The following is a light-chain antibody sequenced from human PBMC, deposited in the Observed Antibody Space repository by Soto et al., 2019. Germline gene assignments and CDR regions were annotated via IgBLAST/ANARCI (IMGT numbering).Light chain of an antibody. Sequence: QLVLTQPPSVSGAPGQRVTISCTGSSSNIGAGYDVRWYQQLPGTAPKLLIYGNSNRPSGVPDRFSGSKSGTSASLAITGLQAEDEADYYCQSYDSSLSGYVFGTGTKLTVL. J-gene: IGLJ1*01. CDR1: SSNIGAGYD. CDR2: GNS. CDR3: QSYDSSLSGYV. V-gene: IGLV1-40*01.